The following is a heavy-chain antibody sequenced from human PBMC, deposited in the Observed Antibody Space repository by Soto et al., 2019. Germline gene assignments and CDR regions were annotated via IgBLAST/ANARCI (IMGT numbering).Heavy chain of an antibody. J-gene: IGHJ4*02. Sequence: QVQLVESGGGVVKPGRSLRLSCAASGFTFSSYAMHWVRQAPGKGLAWVAVISYDGSNKYYADSVKGRFTISRDNSKNTLYLQMNSLRAEDTAVYYCARAYEGDYFDYWGQGTLVTVSS. CDR2: ISYDGSNK. CDR1: GFTFSSYA. D-gene: IGHD3-16*01. CDR3: ARAYEGDYFDY. V-gene: IGHV3-30-3*01.